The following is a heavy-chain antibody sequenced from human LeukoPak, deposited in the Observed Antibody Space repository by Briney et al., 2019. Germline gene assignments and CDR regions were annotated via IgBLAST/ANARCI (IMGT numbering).Heavy chain of an antibody. CDR1: GYTFTSYG. CDR3: ARKRESASYSVWFDP. D-gene: IGHD1-26*01. J-gene: IGHJ5*02. V-gene: IGHV1-18*01. CDR2: ISAYNGNT. Sequence: ASVKVSCKASGYTFTSYGISWVRQAPGQGLEWMGWISAYNGNTNYAQKLQGRVTMTTDTSTSTAYMELRSLRSDDTAVYYCARKRESASYSVWFDPWGKGTLVTVSS.